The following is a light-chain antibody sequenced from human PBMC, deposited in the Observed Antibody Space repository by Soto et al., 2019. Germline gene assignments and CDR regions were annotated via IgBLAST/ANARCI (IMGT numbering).Light chain of an antibody. CDR3: QQYNSYSPT. CDR2: DAS. V-gene: IGKV1-5*01. Sequence: DIQMTQSPSTLSASVGDRVTITCRASQSISSWLAWYQQKPGKARKLLIYDASSLESGVPSRFSGSGSGTEFTLTISSLQPDDFATYYCQQYNSYSPTFGPGTKVDIK. J-gene: IGKJ3*01. CDR1: QSISSW.